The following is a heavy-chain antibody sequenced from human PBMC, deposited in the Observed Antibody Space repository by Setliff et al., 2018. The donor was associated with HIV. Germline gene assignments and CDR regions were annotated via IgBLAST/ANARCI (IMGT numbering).Heavy chain of an antibody. CDR3: ARPTVVVAVGYWYFDL. V-gene: IGHV1-69*13. CDR2: IIPLFGTA. Sequence: SVKVSCKASGGSFSSFTISWVRQAPGQGLEWMGGIIPLFGTANYAQKFQGRVTITADESTSTAYMVLSSLRSEDTAVYYCARPTVVVAVGYWYFDLWGRGTLVTVSS. CDR1: GGSFSSFT. D-gene: IGHD2-15*01. J-gene: IGHJ2*01.